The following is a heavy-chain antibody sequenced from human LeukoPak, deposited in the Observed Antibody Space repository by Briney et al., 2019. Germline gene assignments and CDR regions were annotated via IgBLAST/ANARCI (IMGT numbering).Heavy chain of an antibody. CDR2: ITGSGGNT. D-gene: IGHD3-10*01. CDR1: GFTFSTFG. Sequence: GGSLRLSCVASGFTFSTFGMSWVRQAPGKGLEWVSAITGSGGNTEYADSVKGRFTISRDNSKNTLFLQMNSLRAEDTAVYYCAKSGSYWYSFDYWGQGPLVTVSS. J-gene: IGHJ4*02. V-gene: IGHV3-23*01. CDR3: AKSGSYWYSFDY.